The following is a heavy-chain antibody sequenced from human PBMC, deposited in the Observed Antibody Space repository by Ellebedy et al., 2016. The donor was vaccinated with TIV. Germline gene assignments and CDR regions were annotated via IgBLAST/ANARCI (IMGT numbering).Heavy chain of an antibody. Sequence: ASVKVSCKASGYTFTSYYMHWVRQTPGQGLEWMGVINPSGDSTTYAQKFQGRVTMTRDTSTTTVYMELSSLRSEDTAVYYCARDSVLSSGWLKYFDYWGQGTLVTVSS. J-gene: IGHJ4*02. CDR1: GYTFTSYY. CDR2: INPSGDST. CDR3: ARDSVLSSGWLKYFDY. V-gene: IGHV1-46*01. D-gene: IGHD6-19*01.